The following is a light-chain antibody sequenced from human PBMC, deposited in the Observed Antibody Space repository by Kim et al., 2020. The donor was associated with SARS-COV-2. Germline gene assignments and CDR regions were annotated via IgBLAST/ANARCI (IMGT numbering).Light chain of an antibody. Sequence: DIQMTQSPSSLSASIGDKVTITCRASQNIGNYLNWYQQKPGRAPKLLIYAAFSLQSGVPSRFSGSGSGTDFTLTISSLQPEDFATYYCQQSYSTLVTFGRGTRLEIK. V-gene: IGKV1-39*01. CDR1: QNIGNY. CDR3: QQSYSTLVT. CDR2: AAF. J-gene: IGKJ5*01.